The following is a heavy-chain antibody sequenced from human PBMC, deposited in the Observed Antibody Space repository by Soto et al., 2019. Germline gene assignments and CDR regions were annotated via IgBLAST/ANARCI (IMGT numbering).Heavy chain of an antibody. CDR2: VSSDGSST. J-gene: IGHJ4*02. Sequence: EVQLVESGGGLVQPGESLRLSCAASGFTFSSYWMHWIRQAPGKGLVWVSRVSSDGSSTVYANSFKGRLTISRDNAKNTLYLQMNSLRDEDTAMYYCARGQPNYSAFDSWGQGTLVTVSS. D-gene: IGHD4-4*01. V-gene: IGHV3-74*01. CDR1: GFTFSSYW. CDR3: ARGQPNYSAFDS.